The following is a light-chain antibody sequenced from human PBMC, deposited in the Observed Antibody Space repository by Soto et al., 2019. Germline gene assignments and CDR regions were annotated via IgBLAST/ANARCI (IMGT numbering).Light chain of an antibody. J-gene: IGKJ4*01. Sequence: EILLTQSPATLSLSPGERATLSCRASQSVRSYLAWYQQKPGQAPRLLIYDASNRATDTPARFSGSGSGTGFTLTISSLDPEDFAVYYCHQRSKWPLTFGGGTKVDIK. CDR1: QSVRSY. V-gene: IGKV3-11*01. CDR2: DAS. CDR3: HQRSKWPLT.